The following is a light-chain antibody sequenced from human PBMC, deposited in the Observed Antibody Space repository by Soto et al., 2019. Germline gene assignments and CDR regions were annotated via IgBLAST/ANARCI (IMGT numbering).Light chain of an antibody. CDR2: EVN. V-gene: IGLV2-14*01. CDR1: SSDFGDHKS. CDR3: SSSTDPSIL. J-gene: IGLJ2*01. Sequence: QSALTQAASVSGSPGQSITISCTGASSDFGDHKSVSWYQHHPGKAPKLIIYEVNYRPSGVSSRFSGSRSGNTASLTISGLQAEDEAHYYCSSSTDPSILFRGGTKVTVL.